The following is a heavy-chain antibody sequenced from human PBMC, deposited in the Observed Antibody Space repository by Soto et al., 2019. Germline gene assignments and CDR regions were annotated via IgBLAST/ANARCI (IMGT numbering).Heavy chain of an antibody. CDR2: ISYDGSNK. V-gene: IGHV3-30*18. D-gene: IGHD6-13*01. CDR3: AKPSQLVRWWWFDP. CDR1: GFTFSSYG. Sequence: QVQLVESGGGVVQPGRSLRLSCAASGFTFSSYGMHWVRQAPGKELVWMAVISYDGSNKYFADSVKGRFTISRDNSKNTLYLQMNMLRAEDTSVYYCAKPSQLVRWWWFDPWGQGTLVTVSS. J-gene: IGHJ5*02.